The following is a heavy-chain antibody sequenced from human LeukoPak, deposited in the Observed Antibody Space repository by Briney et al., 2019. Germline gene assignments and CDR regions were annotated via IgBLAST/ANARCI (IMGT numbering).Heavy chain of an antibody. V-gene: IGHV3-7*01. J-gene: IGHJ6*03. CDR1: GFRFNTFW. CDR3: ARDSELHYYYYYYMDV. D-gene: IGHD1-26*01. Sequence: GGSLRLSCAASGFRFNTFWMSWVRQAPGKGLEWVANIKQDGSEEYYVDSVKGRFTISRDNAKNSLYLQMNSLRAEDTAVYYCARDSELHYYYYYYMDVWGKGTTVTVSS. CDR2: IKQDGSEE.